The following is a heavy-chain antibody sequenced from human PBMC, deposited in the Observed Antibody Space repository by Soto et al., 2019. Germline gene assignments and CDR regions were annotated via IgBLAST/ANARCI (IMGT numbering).Heavy chain of an antibody. Sequence: QLQLQESGPGLVKPSETLSLTCTVSGGSISSSSYYWGWIRQPPGKGLEWIGSIYYSGSTYYNPSLKSRVTISVDTSKNQFSLKLSSVTAADTAVYYCARSPFFVATGGGDAFDIWGQGTMVTVSS. D-gene: IGHD5-12*01. CDR3: ARSPFFVATGGGDAFDI. J-gene: IGHJ3*02. CDR1: GGSISSSSYY. V-gene: IGHV4-39*01. CDR2: IYYSGST.